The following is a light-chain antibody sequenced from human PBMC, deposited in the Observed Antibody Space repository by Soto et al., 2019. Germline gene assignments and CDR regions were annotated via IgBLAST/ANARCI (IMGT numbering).Light chain of an antibody. CDR2: DAS. CDR3: QQRSNWPPLT. CDR1: QSVSSY. Sequence: EIVLTQSPATLSLSPGERATLSCRASQSVSSYLAWYQQKPGKAPRLLIYDASNRATGIPARFSGSGSGTAFSTLISSLEPEDFSVYYCQQRSNWPPLTFGGGTKVEIK. V-gene: IGKV3-11*01. J-gene: IGKJ4*01.